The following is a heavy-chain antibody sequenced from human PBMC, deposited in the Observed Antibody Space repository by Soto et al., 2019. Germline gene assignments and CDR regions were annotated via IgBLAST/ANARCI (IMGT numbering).Heavy chain of an antibody. J-gene: IGHJ4*02. Sequence: QLVESGGGVVQPGRSLRLSCAASGFSFNKSSMHWVRQVPGKGLEWVAVISFDGSHKYYADSVKGRFTISRDNSKNTLYLQINSLSGVDTAVYYCARDETTVAPFDYWGQGTLVTVSS. CDR2: ISFDGSHK. V-gene: IGHV3-30-3*01. D-gene: IGHD1-1*01. CDR1: GFSFNKSS. CDR3: ARDETTVAPFDY.